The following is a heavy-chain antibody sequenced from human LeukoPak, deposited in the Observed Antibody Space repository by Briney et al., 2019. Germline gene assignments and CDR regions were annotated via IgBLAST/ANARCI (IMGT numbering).Heavy chain of an antibody. CDR1: GGSISSISFS. J-gene: IGHJ3*02. D-gene: IGHD1-14*01. V-gene: IGHV4-39*01. CDR3: ARHRRSVLGTFDI. Sequence: SETLSLTCTVSGGSISSISFSWGWIRQPPGMGLDGNRKIYFSGNTYYNPSLKSRVTISVDTSKNQFSLKLRSVTAADTAVYYCARHRRSVLGTFDIWDQGTMVTVSS. CDR2: IYFSGNT.